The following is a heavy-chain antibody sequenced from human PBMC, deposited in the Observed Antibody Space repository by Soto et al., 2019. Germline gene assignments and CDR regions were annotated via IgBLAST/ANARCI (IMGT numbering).Heavy chain of an antibody. CDR3: SRSTGSIDV. J-gene: IGHJ6*02. V-gene: IGHV4-59*01. Sequence: SETLSLTCTVSGGSINGYYWNWVRQSPGMGLEWIGSVYHGGSTSYHPSLKSRVTISVDMSKNQFSLMLRSVTAADTAIYYCSRSTGSIDVWGQGTTVTVSS. CDR2: VYHGGST. CDR1: GGSINGYY.